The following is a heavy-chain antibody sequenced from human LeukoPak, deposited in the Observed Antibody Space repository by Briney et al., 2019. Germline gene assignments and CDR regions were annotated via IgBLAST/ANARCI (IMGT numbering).Heavy chain of an antibody. V-gene: IGHV3-21*01. CDR2: ISGSSSYI. CDR1: GFTFSSYS. J-gene: IGHJ6*03. Sequence: GGSLRLSCAASGFTFSSYSMNWVRQAPGKGLEWVSSISGSSSYIYYADSVKGRFTISRDNANNSLYLQMNSLRAEDTAVYYCARVHSGSYQYYYYYYMDVWGKGTTVTVSS. CDR3: ARVHSGSYQYYYYYYMDV. D-gene: IGHD1-26*01.